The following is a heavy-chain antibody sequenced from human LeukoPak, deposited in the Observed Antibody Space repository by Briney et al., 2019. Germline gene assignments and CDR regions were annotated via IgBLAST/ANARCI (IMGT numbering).Heavy chain of an antibody. D-gene: IGHD5-18*01. V-gene: IGHV3-21*01. Sequence: GGSLRLSCAASGFTFSSYSMNWVRQAPGKGLEWVSSISSSSSYIYYADSVKGRFTISRDNAKNSLYLQMNSLRAKDTAVYYCARVYSRGLFDYWGQGTLVTVSS. J-gene: IGHJ4*02. CDR2: ISSSSSYI. CDR3: ARVYSRGLFDY. CDR1: GFTFSSYS.